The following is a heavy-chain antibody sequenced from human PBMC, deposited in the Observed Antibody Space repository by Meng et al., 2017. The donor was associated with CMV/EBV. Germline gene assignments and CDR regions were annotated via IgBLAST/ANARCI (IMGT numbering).Heavy chain of an antibody. J-gene: IGHJ6*02. V-gene: IGHV3-30*04. CDR3: ARDGEVVGTTVTTLDYYYGMDV. CDR2: ISYDGSNK. Sequence: GGSLRLSCAASGFTFSSYAMHWVRQAPGKGLEWVAVISYDGSNKYYADSVKGRFTISRDNSKNTLYPQMNSLRAEDTAVYYCARDGEVVGTTVTTLDYYYGMDVWGQGTTVTVSS. CDR1: GFTFSSYA. D-gene: IGHD4-17*01.